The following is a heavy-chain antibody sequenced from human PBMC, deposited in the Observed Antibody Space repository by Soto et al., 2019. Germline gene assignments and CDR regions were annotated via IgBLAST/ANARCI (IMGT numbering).Heavy chain of an antibody. J-gene: IGHJ3*02. CDR2: ISDSGVTT. CDR3: AKGKGTGVTRVGAFDI. Sequence: EVQLLESGGGLVQPGGSLRLSCAASGFTFSKYAMSWVRQAPGKGLDWVSGISDSGVTTYSAASVKGRFTISRDNSKNTLYLQMNSLRAEDTAVYYCAKGKGTGVTRVGAFDIWGQGTMVTVSS. CDR1: GFTFSKYA. V-gene: IGHV3-23*01. D-gene: IGHD2-8*02.